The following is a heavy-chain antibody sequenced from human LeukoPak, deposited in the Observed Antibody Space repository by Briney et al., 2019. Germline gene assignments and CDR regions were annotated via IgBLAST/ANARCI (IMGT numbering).Heavy chain of an antibody. J-gene: IGHJ4*02. V-gene: IGHV3-48*03. D-gene: IGHD6-19*01. Sequence: PGGSLRLSCAASGFTFSSYGMNWVRQATGKGLEWVSFISSSGSSIYYADSVKGRFTISRDNAKNSLYLQMNSLRAEDTAVYYCARAVRRDDYWGQGTLVTVSS. CDR3: ARAVRRDDY. CDR1: GFTFSSYG. CDR2: ISSSGSSI.